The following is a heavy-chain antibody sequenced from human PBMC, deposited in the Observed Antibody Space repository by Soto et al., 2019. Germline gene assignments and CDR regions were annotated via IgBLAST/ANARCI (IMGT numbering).Heavy chain of an antibody. CDR3: ARITRSGSYRYYFDY. V-gene: IGHV1-69*06. CDR2: IIPIFGTA. J-gene: IGHJ4*02. CDR1: GGTFSSYA. D-gene: IGHD1-26*01. Sequence: VKVSCKASGGTFSSYAISWVRQAPGQGLEWMGGIIPIFGTANYAQKFQGRVTITADKSTSTAYMELSSLRSEDTAVYYCARITRSGSYRYYFDYWGQGTLVTVSS.